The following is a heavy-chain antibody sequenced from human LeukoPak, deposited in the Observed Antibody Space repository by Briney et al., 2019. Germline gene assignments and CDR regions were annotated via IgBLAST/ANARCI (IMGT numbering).Heavy chain of an antibody. CDR1: GFTFDDYT. V-gene: IGHV3-43*01. CDR3: AKESDGGSFDIDY. Sequence: GGSLRFSCAASGFTFDDYTIHWVRQAPGKGLEWVSLISWDGGSRYYADSVKGRFTISRDNSKNSLYLQTNSLRIEDTALYYCAKESDGGSFDIDYWGQGTLVTVSS. J-gene: IGHJ4*02. CDR2: ISWDGGSR. D-gene: IGHD1-26*01.